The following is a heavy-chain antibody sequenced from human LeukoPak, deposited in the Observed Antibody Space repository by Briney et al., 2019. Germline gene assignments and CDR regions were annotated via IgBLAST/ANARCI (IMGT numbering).Heavy chain of an antibody. J-gene: IGHJ6*03. V-gene: IGHV3-7*01. CDR3: ARVMHYYMDV. Sequence: PGGSLRLSCGVSGFTFSSYWMSWVRQAPGKGLEWVANIKQDGSEKYYVDSVKGRFTISRDNAKNSLYLQMNSLRAEDTAVYYCARVMHYYMDVWGKGTTVTVSS. CDR1: GFTFSSYW. D-gene: IGHD3-16*01. CDR2: IKQDGSEK.